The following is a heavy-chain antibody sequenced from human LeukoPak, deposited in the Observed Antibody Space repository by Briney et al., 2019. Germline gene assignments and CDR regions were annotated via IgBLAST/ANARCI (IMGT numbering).Heavy chain of an antibody. CDR1: GLTFSSYW. Sequence: GGSLRLSCAASGLTFSSYWMSWVRQAPGKGLEWVANIKQDGSEKYYVDSVKGRFTISRDNAKNSLYLQMNSLRAEDTAVYYCARDLGESSGWYYYYYGMDVWGQGTTVTVSS. D-gene: IGHD6-19*01. V-gene: IGHV3-7*01. J-gene: IGHJ6*02. CDR2: IKQDGSEK. CDR3: ARDLGESSGWYYYYYGMDV.